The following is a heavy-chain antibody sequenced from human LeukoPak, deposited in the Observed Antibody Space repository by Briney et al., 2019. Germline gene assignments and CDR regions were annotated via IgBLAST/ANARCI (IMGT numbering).Heavy chain of an antibody. CDR2: ISSSSSTI. V-gene: IGHV3-48*01. J-gene: IGHJ4*02. CDR3: ARDGWDYDFWSGYYGPDY. CDR1: GFTFSSYS. D-gene: IGHD3-3*01. Sequence: GGSLRLSCAASGFTFSSYSMNWVRQAPGKGLEWVSYISSSSSTIYYADSVKGRFTISRDNAKNPLYLQMNSLRAEDTAVYYCARDGWDYDFWSGYYGPDYWGQGTLVTVSS.